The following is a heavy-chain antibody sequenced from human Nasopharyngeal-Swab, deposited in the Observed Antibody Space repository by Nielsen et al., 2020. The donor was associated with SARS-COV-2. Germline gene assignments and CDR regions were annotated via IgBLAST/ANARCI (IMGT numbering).Heavy chain of an antibody. D-gene: IGHD3-10*01. CDR3: AHGGYYGSGSYAPFDY. J-gene: IGHJ4*02. CDR2: IYWDDDK. V-gene: IGHV2-5*02. Sequence: WIRQPPGKALEWLALIYWDDDKRYSPSLKSRLTITKDTSKNQVVLTMTNMDPVDTATYYCAHGGYYGSGSYAPFDYWGQGTLVTVSS.